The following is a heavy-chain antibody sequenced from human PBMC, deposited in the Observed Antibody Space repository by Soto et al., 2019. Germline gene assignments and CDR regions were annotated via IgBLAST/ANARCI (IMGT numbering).Heavy chain of an antibody. CDR3: AKDLYSNYGDAFDI. CDR1: GFTFDDYA. CDR2: ISWDSDNI. D-gene: IGHD4-4*01. J-gene: IGHJ3*02. Sequence: EVQLVESGGGLVQPGRSLRLSCAASGFTFDDYAMHWVRQAPGKGLEWVSGISWDSDNIVYADSVKGRFTISRDNAKNSLYQQMNSLRAEDTAFYYCAKDLYSNYGDAFDIWGQGTMVTVSS. V-gene: IGHV3-9*01.